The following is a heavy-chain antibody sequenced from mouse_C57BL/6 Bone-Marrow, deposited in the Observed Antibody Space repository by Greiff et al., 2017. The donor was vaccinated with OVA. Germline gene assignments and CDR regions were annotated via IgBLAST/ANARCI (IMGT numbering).Heavy chain of an antibody. CDR3: TRDYSNWGFAY. J-gene: IGHJ3*01. Sequence: EVMLVESGAGLVKPGGSLKLSCAASGFTFSSYAMSWVRQTPEKRLEWVAYISSGGDYIYYADTVKGRFTISRDNARNTLYLQMSSLKSEDTAMYYCTRDYSNWGFAYWGQGTLVTVSA. CDR1: GFTFSSYA. D-gene: IGHD2-5*01. V-gene: IGHV5-9-1*02. CDR2: ISSGGDYI.